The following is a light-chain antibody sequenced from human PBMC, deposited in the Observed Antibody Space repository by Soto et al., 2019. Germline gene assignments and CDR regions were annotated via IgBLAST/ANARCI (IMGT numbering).Light chain of an antibody. CDR1: QSVSNN. CDR2: GAS. V-gene: IGKV3-15*01. Sequence: EIVVTQSPDTLSVSPGERATLSCRASQSVSNNLAWYQQKPGQAPRLLIYGASTRATGIPARFSGSGSGTEFTLTISSLQSEDFAVYYCQQYNNWPPVTFGQGTKLEIK. CDR3: QQYNNWPPVT. J-gene: IGKJ2*01.